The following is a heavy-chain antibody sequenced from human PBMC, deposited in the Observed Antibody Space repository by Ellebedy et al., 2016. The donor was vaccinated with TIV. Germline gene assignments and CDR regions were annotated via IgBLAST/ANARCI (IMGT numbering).Heavy chain of an antibody. CDR3: SRASVTNGGYFDY. CDR1: GFSVSNNN. J-gene: IGHJ4*02. D-gene: IGHD4-17*01. Sequence: PGGSLRLSCGVSGFSVSNNNMNWVRQAPGQGLEWVASMTSSCYLYYADSVKGRFTISRDNAKNSLFLQVNTLRAEDTAVYFCSRASVTNGGYFDYWGQGTLVTVSS. V-gene: IGHV3-69-1*01. CDR2: MTSSCYL.